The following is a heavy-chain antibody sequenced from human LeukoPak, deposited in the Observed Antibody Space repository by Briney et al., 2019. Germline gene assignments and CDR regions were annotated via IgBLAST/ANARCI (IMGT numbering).Heavy chain of an antibody. D-gene: IGHD5-12*01. V-gene: IGHV3-7*03. Sequence: GGSLRLSCAPSGFTFSRYWMSWVRQAPGKGLEWVGNIKQDGREKYSVDSVKGRFTISRDNAKNSLYLQMNSLRAEDTAVYYCAREGDSGYDSFFDYWGQGTLVTVSS. CDR2: IKQDGREK. J-gene: IGHJ4*02. CDR3: AREGDSGYDSFFDY. CDR1: GFTFSRYW.